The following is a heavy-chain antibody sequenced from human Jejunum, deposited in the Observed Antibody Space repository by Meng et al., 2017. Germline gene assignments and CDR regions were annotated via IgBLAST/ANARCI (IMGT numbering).Heavy chain of an antibody. Sequence: GESLKISCKGSGYSFTSYWIAWARQKPGKGLEWMGIIYPADSETTYSPSFQGQVTISADKSISTAYLQWSSLKASDNAMYYCARGVTGYAGGNRYIWFDPWGQGTRVTVSS. V-gene: IGHV5-51*01. J-gene: IGHJ5*02. D-gene: IGHD3-9*01. CDR3: ARGVTGYAGGNRYIWFDP. CDR1: GYSFTSYW. CDR2: IYPADSET.